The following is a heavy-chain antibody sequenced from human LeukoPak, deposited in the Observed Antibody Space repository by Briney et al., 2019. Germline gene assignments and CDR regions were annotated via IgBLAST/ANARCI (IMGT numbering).Heavy chain of an antibody. CDR1: GGSISSGDYY. CDR2: TYYSGST. D-gene: IGHD3-22*01. J-gene: IGHJ3*02. Sequence: PSETLSLTCTVSGGSISSGDYYWSWIRQPPGKGLEWIGYTYYSGSTYYNPSLKSRVTISVDTSKNQFSLKLSSVTAADTAVYYCARVTYYYDSSGYYNDAFDIWGQGTMVTVSS. CDR3: ARVTYYYDSSGYYNDAFDI. V-gene: IGHV4-30-4*01.